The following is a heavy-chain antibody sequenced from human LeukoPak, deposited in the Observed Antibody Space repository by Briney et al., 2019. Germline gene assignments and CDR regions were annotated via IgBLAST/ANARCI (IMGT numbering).Heavy chain of an antibody. CDR2: INHSGST. V-gene: IGHV4-34*01. CDR3: ARGVPPPVSDSSGYYYDDY. D-gene: IGHD3-22*01. J-gene: IGHJ4*02. CDR1: GGSFSGYY. Sequence: SETLSLTCAVYGGSFSGYYWSWIRQPPGKGLEWIGEINHSGSTNYNPSLKSRVTISVDTSKNLFSLKLSSVTAADTAVYYCARGVPPPVSDSSGYYYDDYWGQGTLVTVSS.